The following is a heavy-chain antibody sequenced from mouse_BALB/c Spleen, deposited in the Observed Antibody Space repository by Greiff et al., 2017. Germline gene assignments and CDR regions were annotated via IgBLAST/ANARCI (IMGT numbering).Heavy chain of an antibody. V-gene: IGHV1-54*03. CDR2: INPGSGGT. CDR1: GYAFTNYL. CDR3: ARYYDGYYVN. Sequence: QVQLQQSGAELVRPGTSVKVSCKASGYAFTNYLIEWVKQRPGQGLEWIGVINPGSGGTNYNEKFKGKATLTADKSSSTAYMQLSSLTSDDSAVYFCARYYDGYYVNWGQGTSVTVSS. J-gene: IGHJ4*01. D-gene: IGHD2-3*01.